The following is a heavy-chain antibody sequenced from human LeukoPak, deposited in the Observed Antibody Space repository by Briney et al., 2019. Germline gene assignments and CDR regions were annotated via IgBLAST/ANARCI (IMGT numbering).Heavy chain of an antibody. CDR2: IYSGGST. CDR1: GFTVSSNF. Sequence: GGSLRLSCAASGFTVSSNFMNWVRQAPGKGLEWVSVIYSGGSTYYAESVKGRFTISIDNSKNTVFLQMNSLRAEDTAVYYCARNYGDYVYTLGYWGQGTLVTVSS. J-gene: IGHJ4*02. CDR3: ARNYGDYVYTLGY. D-gene: IGHD4-17*01. V-gene: IGHV3-53*01.